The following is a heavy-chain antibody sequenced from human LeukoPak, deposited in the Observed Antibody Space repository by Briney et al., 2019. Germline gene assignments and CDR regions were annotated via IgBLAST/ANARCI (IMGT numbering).Heavy chain of an antibody. V-gene: IGHV1-18*01. CDR1: GYTFTSYG. D-gene: IGHD3-22*01. J-gene: IGHJ3*02. Sequence: ASVKVSCKASGYTFTSYGISWVRQAPGQGLEWMGWISAYNGNTNYAQELQGRVTMTTDTSTSTAYMELRSLRSDDTAVYYCARDLYYDSSGYSAFDIWGQGTMVTVSS. CDR3: ARDLYYDSSGYSAFDI. CDR2: ISAYNGNT.